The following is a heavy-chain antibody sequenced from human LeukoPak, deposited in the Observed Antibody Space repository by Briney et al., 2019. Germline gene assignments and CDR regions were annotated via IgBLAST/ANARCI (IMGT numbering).Heavy chain of an antibody. CDR2: IYYRGST. Sequence: PSETLSLTCTVSGGSINNYYWSWIRQPPGKGLEWIGYIYYRGSTNYNPSLKSRVTFSVDTSKNQFSLKLSSVTAADTAVYYCARGGDYGDLRYFDCWGQGTLVTVSS. D-gene: IGHD4-17*01. CDR3: ARGGDYGDLRYFDC. V-gene: IGHV4-59*01. CDR1: GGSINNYY. J-gene: IGHJ4*02.